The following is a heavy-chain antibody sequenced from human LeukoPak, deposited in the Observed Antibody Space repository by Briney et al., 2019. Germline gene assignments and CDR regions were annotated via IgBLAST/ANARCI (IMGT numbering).Heavy chain of an antibody. V-gene: IGHV3-66*01. D-gene: IGHD1-1*01. CDR3: ARGSLEDLSD. CDR2: IYSGGST. Sequence: GGSLRLSCAASGFTFSNYGMSWVRQAPGRGLEWVSVIYSGGSTTYADSVKGRFAISRDESGNTVFLQMNSLKDDDTGIYYCARGSLEDLSDWGQGTLVTVSS. J-gene: IGHJ4*02. CDR1: GFTFSNYG.